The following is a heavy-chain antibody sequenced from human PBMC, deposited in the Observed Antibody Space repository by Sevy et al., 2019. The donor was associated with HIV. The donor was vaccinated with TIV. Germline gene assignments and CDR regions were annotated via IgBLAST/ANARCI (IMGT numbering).Heavy chain of an antibody. J-gene: IGHJ4*02. CDR1: GFTFSSYS. CDR2: ISSSSTI. CDR3: ARDRYYYDSSGFPLSRGPSDY. Sequence: GGSLRLSCAASGFTFSSYSMNWVRQAPGKGLEWVSYISSSSTIYYADSVKGRFTISRDNAKNSLYLQMNSLRDEDTAVYYWARDRYYYDSSGFPLSRGPSDYWGQGTLVTVSS. V-gene: IGHV3-48*02. D-gene: IGHD3-22*01.